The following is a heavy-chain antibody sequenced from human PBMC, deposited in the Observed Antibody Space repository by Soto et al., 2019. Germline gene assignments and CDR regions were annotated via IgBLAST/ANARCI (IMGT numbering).Heavy chain of an antibody. CDR3: ARLAVTSSTHFDY. V-gene: IGHV5-51*01. J-gene: IGHJ4*02. CDR2: IYPPDSDV. CDR1: GYRFIAYW. D-gene: IGHD2-21*02. Sequence: GESLRISCKGSGYRFIAYWIGWVRQKPGEGLELMGIIYPPDSDVRYSPSFQGQVTISVDKSISTAYVQWSSLKASDTAIYYCARLAVTSSTHFDYWGQGTPVTVSS.